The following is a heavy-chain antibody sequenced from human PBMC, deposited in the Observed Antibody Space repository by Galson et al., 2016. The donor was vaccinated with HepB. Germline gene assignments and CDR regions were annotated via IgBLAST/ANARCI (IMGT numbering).Heavy chain of an antibody. Sequence: SLRLSCAASGFTFSVSALNWVRQAPGKGLEWVSYITSTSTTIYYADSVKGRFTISRDNAKNSLYLQMNSLRDDDTAVYYCAKVGKSGWYVLWGQGTPVTVSS. D-gene: IGHD1-26*01. J-gene: IGHJ5*02. CDR3: AKVGKSGWYVL. V-gene: IGHV3-48*02. CDR1: GFTFSVSA. CDR2: ITSTSTTI.